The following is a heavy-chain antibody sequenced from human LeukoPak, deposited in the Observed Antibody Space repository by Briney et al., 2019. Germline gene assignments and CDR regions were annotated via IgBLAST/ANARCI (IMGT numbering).Heavy chain of an antibody. D-gene: IGHD1-26*01. CDR2: IYHSGST. V-gene: IGHV4-4*02. Sequence: PSETLSLTCAVSGGSISSSNWWSWVRQPPGKGLEWIGEIYHSGSTNYNPSLKSRVAISEDTSKNQFSLRLNYVTAADTAVYYCARGRGTHAVDYWGQGILVTVSS. J-gene: IGHJ4*02. CDR1: GGSISSSNW. CDR3: ARGRGTHAVDY.